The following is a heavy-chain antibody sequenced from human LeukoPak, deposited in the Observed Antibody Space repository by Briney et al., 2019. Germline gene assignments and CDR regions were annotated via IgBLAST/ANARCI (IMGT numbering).Heavy chain of an antibody. CDR3: ASGASAFDY. Sequence: ASVKVSCKASRYTFTVYYMHWVRQAPGQGLEWMGWINPNSGGTNYAQKFQGRVTMTRDTSIRTAYMELSSLRSDDTAMYYCASGASAFDYWGQGTLVTVSS. CDR2: INPNSGGT. D-gene: IGHD3-16*01. J-gene: IGHJ4*02. CDR1: RYTFTVYY. V-gene: IGHV1-2*02.